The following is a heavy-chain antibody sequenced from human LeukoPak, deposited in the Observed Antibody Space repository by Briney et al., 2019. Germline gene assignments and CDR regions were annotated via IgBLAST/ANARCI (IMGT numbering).Heavy chain of an antibody. CDR3: ARDLSRNCFDP. D-gene: IGHD3-3*01. Sequence: GESLKISCKGSGYSSTSHRITWVRQLHGKGLDWMGRIDPSDSYSNYSPSFQGHVTISVDKSISTAYLQWSSLKASDTAMYYCARDLSRNCFDPWGQGTLVIVSS. V-gene: IGHV5-10-1*01. J-gene: IGHJ5*02. CDR2: IDPSDSYS. CDR1: GYSSTSHR.